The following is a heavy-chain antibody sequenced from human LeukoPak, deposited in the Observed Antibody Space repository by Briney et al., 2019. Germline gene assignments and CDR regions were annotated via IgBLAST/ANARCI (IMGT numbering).Heavy chain of an antibody. D-gene: IGHD3-22*01. CDR2: IKRETDGGTI. J-gene: IGHJ1*01. CDR1: GFAFENAW. V-gene: IGHV3-15*07. CDR3: TTDRYYDNSELQFQH. Sequence: GGSLRLSCAVSGFAFENAWMNWVRQAPGKGLEWVGRIKRETDGGTIDYAAPVKGRFTISRDDSRNTLYLQMDSLKIEDTAVYYCTTDRYYDNSELQFQHWGQGTLVTVSS.